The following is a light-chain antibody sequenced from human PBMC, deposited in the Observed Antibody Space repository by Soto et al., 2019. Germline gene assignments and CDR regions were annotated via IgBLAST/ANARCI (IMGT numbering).Light chain of an antibody. CDR2: RNN. CDR3: AAWDDSLSGWV. CDR1: SSNIGSNF. J-gene: IGLJ3*02. Sequence: QSVLTRPPSASGTPGQRVTISCSGSSSNIGSNFVYWYQQFPGTAPKLLIYRNNQRPSGVPDRFSGSKSGTSASLAISGLPSEDEADYYCAAWDDSLSGWVFGGGTQLTVL. V-gene: IGLV1-47*01.